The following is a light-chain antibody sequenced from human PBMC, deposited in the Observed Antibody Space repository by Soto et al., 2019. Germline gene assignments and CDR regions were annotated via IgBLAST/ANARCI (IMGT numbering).Light chain of an antibody. CDR2: AAS. CDR1: QSISRH. V-gene: IGKV1-39*01. Sequence: DIQMAQSPSSLSASVGDRVTITCRASQSISRHLNWYQQKPGKAPKLLIYAASSLQSGVPSRFSGRGSGTHFTLTISSLQPEDFATYFCQQSYGTPLYTFGQGTNLEIK. J-gene: IGKJ2*01. CDR3: QQSYGTPLYT.